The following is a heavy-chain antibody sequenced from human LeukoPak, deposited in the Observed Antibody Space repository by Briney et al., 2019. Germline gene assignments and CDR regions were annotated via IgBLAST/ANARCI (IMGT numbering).Heavy chain of an antibody. V-gene: IGHV4-59*01. CDR2: IYYTGNT. D-gene: IGHD2-21*02. CDR3: ASGSVVTALDQ. Sequence: KPSETLSLTCAVSGGSINTYYWTWIRQPPGQALEWIGYIYYTGNTKYNPSLESRVTMSIDTSKNEFSLKIYSVNAADTAVYFCASGSVVTALDQWGQGTLVTVSS. J-gene: IGHJ4*02. CDR1: GGSINTYY.